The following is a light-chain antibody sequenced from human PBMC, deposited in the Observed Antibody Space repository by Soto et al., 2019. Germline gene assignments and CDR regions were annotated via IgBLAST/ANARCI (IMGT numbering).Light chain of an antibody. CDR2: DVS. Sequence: QSALTQPRSVSGSPGQSVSISCTGTSSDIGAYIYVSWYQQHPGKVPKLLLYDVSQRPSGVPDRFSASRSGNTASLTISGIQAEDEADYYCCSYAGSYTYVFGTGTKVTVL. V-gene: IGLV2-11*01. CDR1: SSDIGAYIY. CDR3: CSYAGSYTYV. J-gene: IGLJ1*01.